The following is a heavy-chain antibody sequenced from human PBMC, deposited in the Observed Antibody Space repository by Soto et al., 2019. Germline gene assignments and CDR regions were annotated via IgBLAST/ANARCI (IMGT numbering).Heavy chain of an antibody. Sequence: QVQLVQSGAEVMKPGASVKGSCKASGYTFTNYAIHWVRQAPAQRPEWMGWINPGTGNTKSAQRSQGRVTYIRDAPATTVHMEMTSLTSADTALYDCARALGTTSGVYYALWYWGQGSLVTVSS. J-gene: IGHJ4*01. CDR1: GYTFTNYA. CDR3: ARALGTTSGVYYALWY. V-gene: IGHV1-3*01. CDR2: INPGTGNT. D-gene: IGHD1-26*01.